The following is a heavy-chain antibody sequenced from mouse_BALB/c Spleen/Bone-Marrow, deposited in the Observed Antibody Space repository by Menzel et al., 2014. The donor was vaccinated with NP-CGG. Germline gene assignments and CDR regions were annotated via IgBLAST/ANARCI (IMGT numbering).Heavy chain of an antibody. CDR2: IDPANGNT. D-gene: IGHD4-1*01. Sequence: EVQLQQSGAELVKPGASVKLSCTASGFNIKDTYMHWLKQSPEKALEWIGRIDPANGNTKYNPKFQGKATITADTSSNTAYLQLSSLTSEDTAVYYCARWEYYAMDYWGQGTSVTVSS. CDR1: GFNIKDTY. V-gene: IGHV14-3*02. J-gene: IGHJ4*01. CDR3: ARWEYYAMDY.